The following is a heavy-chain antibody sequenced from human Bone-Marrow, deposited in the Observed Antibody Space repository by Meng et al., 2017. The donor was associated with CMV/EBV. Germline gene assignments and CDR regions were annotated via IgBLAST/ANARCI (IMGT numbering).Heavy chain of an antibody. CDR1: GYTFTSYG. Sequence: SVKVSCKASGYTFTSYGISWVRQAPGQGLEWMGVINPNGGTTAYAQKFQGRVTITTDESTSTAYMELSSLRSEDTAVYYCARGLNEFPTGDYGNWFDPWGQGTLVTVSS. CDR2: INPNGGTT. J-gene: IGHJ5*02. V-gene: IGHV1-69*05. CDR3: ARGLNEFPTGDYGNWFDP. D-gene: IGHD4-17*01.